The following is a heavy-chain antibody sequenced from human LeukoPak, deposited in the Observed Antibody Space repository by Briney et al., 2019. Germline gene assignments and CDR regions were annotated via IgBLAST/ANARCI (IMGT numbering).Heavy chain of an antibody. CDR3: ARGGRSDGYNSHAFDV. V-gene: IGHV3-66*01. CDR2: IYSSGGT. J-gene: IGHJ3*01. CDR1: GFTVSSNQ. Sequence: PGGSLRLSCAASGFTVSSNQMSWVRQAPGKGLEWVSIIYSSGGTYYADSVMGRFTISRDKSKNMLYLQMNSLRAEDTALYYCARGGRSDGYNSHAFDVWGQGTMVTVSS. D-gene: IGHD5-24*01.